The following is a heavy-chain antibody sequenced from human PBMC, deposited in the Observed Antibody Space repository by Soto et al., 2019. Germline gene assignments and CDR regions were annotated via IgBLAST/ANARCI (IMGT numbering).Heavy chain of an antibody. V-gene: IGHV3-21*01. CDR2: ISSSSSYI. D-gene: IGHD3-22*01. CDR1: GFTFSSYS. J-gene: IGHJ4*02. Sequence: EVQLVESGGGLVKPGGSLRLSCAASGFTFSSYSMNWVRQAPGKGLEWVSSISSSSSYIYYADSVKGRFTISRDNAKNSRSLQSNPLRAEDPAVYYCASHPRDSSGYWYYFAYWGQGTLVTVSS. CDR3: ASHPRDSSGYWYYFAY.